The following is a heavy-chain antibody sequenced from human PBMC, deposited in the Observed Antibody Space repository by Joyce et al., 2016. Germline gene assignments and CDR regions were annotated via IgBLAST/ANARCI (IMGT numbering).Heavy chain of an antibody. D-gene: IGHD3-10*02. Sequence: EVQLVQSGAEVKKPGESLRISCKGSGYSFTSHWISWVRKMPGKGLEWMGRIDPRSSYTDYSPSVEGHVTISVDKTISAAYLQWSSLRASDTAIYYCARHVTDWFDPWGQGTLVTVSS. CDR1: GYSFTSHW. CDR2: IDPRSSYT. J-gene: IGHJ5*02. CDR3: ARHVTDWFDP. V-gene: IGHV5-10-1*03.